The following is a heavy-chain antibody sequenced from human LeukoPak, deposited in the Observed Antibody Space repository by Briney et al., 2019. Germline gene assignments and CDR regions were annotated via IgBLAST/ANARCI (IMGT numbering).Heavy chain of an antibody. Sequence: SETLSLTCAVYGGSFSGYYWSWIRQPPGKGLEWIGEINHSGSTNYNPSFKSRVTISVDTSKNQFSLKLSSVTAADTAVYYCARITMVRGVIGYYYYYMDVWGKGTTVTISS. D-gene: IGHD3-10*01. J-gene: IGHJ6*03. CDR1: GGSFSGYY. CDR3: ARITMVRGVIGYYYYYMDV. CDR2: INHSGST. V-gene: IGHV4-34*01.